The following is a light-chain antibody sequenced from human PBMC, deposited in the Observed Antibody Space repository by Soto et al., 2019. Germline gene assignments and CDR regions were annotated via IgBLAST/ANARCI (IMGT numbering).Light chain of an antibody. CDR1: SSDVGSYNY. J-gene: IGLJ3*02. CDR2: EGN. Sequence: QSALTQPASVSGSPGQSITISCTGTSSDVGSYNYVSWYQQHPGKAPKLMIYEGNERPSGVSNRFSGSKSGNTASLTVSGLQAEDEADYYCCSYAGSSTWVFGGGTKLTVL. CDR3: CSYAGSSTWV. V-gene: IGLV2-23*01.